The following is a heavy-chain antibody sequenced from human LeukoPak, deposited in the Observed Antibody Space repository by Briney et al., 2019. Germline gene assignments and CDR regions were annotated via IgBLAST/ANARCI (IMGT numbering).Heavy chain of an antibody. J-gene: IGHJ6*03. V-gene: IGHV4-30-4*08. Sequence: SQTLSLTCTVSGGSISSGDYYWSWIRQPPGKGLEWIGYIYYSGSTYYNPSLKSRVTISVDTSKNQFSLKLSSVTAADTAVYYCARESPNPPRCYYYYYMDVWGKGTTVTVSS. CDR1: GGSISSGDYY. CDR2: IYYSGST. D-gene: IGHD2-8*01. CDR3: ARESPNPPRCYYYYYMDV.